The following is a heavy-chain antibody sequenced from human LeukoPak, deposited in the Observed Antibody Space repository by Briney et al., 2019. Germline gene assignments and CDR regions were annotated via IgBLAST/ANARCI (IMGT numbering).Heavy chain of an antibody. D-gene: IGHD3-22*01. J-gene: IGHJ5*02. CDR3: ARDKGYYDSSGEKNWFDP. CDR2: IYYSGST. CDR1: GGSISSSSYY. Sequence: PSETLSLTCTVSGGSISSSSYYWGWIRRPPVKGLEWIGSIYYSGSTYYNPSLKSRVTISVDTSKNQFSLKLSSVTAADTAVYYCARDKGYYDSSGEKNWFDPWGQGTLVTVSS. V-gene: IGHV4-39*07.